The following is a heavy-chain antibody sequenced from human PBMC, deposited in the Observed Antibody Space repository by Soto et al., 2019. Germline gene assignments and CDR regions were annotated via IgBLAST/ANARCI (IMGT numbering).Heavy chain of an antibody. CDR1: GGTLSSYA. Sequence: GASVKVSCKDSGGTLSSYASSWVRQANRQGLEWMGWISANNGNTNYAQKLQGRVTMTTDTSTSTAYMELRSLRSDDTAVYYCARDLTCYYDSSGYYYFDYWGQGTLVTVSS. CDR3: ARDLTCYYDSSGYYYFDY. CDR2: ISANNGNT. V-gene: IGHV1-18*01. D-gene: IGHD3-22*01. J-gene: IGHJ4*02.